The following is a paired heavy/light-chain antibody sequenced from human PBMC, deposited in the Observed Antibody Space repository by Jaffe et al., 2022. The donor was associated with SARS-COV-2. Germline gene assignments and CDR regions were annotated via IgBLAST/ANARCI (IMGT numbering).Heavy chain of an antibody. CDR3: ARDAVQGPGGSYASAFDI. CDR2: ISYDGSNK. D-gene: IGHD1-26*01. J-gene: IGHJ3*02. V-gene: IGHV3-30-3*01. Sequence: QVQLVESGGGVVQPGRSLRLSCAASGFTFSSYAMHWVRQAPGKGLEWVAVISYDGSNKYYADSVKGRFTISRDNSKNTLYLQMNSLRAEDTAVYYCARDAVQGPGGSYASAFDIWGQGTMVTVSS. CDR1: GFTFSSYA.
Light chain of an antibody. V-gene: IGKV3-15*01. Sequence: EIVMTQSPATLSVSPGERATLSCRASQSVSSNLAWYQQKPGQAPRLLIYGASTRATGIPARFSGSGSGTEFTLTISSLQSEDFAVYYCQQYNNWPTFGGGTKVEIK. CDR1: QSVSSN. CDR3: QQYNNWPT. J-gene: IGKJ4*01. CDR2: GAS.